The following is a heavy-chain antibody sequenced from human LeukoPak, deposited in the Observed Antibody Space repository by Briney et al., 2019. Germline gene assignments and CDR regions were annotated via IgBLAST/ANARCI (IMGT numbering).Heavy chain of an antibody. CDR3: TYTSSSGVVY. CDR1: GFTFSVSA. Sequence: AGGSLRLSCAASGFTFSVSAMYRVRQASGKGLEWIGRIRNKANNYATAYAASAKGRFTISREDSKNTAYLQMNSLKTEDTAVYYCTYTSSSGVVYWGQGTLVTVSS. D-gene: IGHD6-6*01. V-gene: IGHV3-73*01. CDR2: IRNKANNYAT. J-gene: IGHJ4*02.